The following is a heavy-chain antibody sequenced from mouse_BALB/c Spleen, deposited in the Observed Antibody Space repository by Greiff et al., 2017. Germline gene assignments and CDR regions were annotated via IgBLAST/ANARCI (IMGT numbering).Heavy chain of an antibody. D-gene: IGHD4-1*01. Sequence: QVQLQQPGAELVKPGASVKMSCTASGYTFTSYWMHWVKQRPGQGLEWIGVIDPSDSYTSYNQKFKGKATLTVDTSSSTAYMQLSSLTSEDSAVYYCTLTGTLYAMDYWGQGTSVTVSA. V-gene: IGHV1S127*01. CDR1: GYTFTSYW. CDR2: IDPSDSYT. J-gene: IGHJ4*01. CDR3: TLTGTLYAMDY.